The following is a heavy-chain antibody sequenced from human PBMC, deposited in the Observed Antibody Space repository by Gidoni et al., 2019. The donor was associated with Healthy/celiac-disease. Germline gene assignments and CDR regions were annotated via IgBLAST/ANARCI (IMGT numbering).Heavy chain of an antibody. CDR2: IYPGDSDT. V-gene: IGHV5-51*01. Sequence: VQLVQSGAEVKQPGESLKISCTVSGYSFTIYWIGWVRQMPGKGLDWMGIIYPGDSDTRYSPSFQGKVTISADKSISTAYLQWSSLKASDTAMYYCARRHDYGDYAGVNWFDPWGQGTLVTVSS. J-gene: IGHJ5*02. CDR1: GYSFTIYW. CDR3: ARRHDYGDYAGVNWFDP. D-gene: IGHD4-17*01.